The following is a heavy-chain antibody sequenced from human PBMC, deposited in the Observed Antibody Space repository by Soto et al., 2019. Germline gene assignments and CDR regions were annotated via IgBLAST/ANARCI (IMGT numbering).Heavy chain of an antibody. Sequence: PSETLSLTCAVYGGSFSGYYWSWIRQPPGKGLEWIGEINHSGSTNYNPSLKSRVTISVDMSKNQFSLKLSSVTAADTAVYYCARGALKGIALKNYMDVWGKGTTVTVSS. D-gene: IGHD6-13*01. V-gene: IGHV4-34*01. CDR3: ARGALKGIALKNYMDV. J-gene: IGHJ6*03. CDR1: GGSFSGYY. CDR2: INHSGST.